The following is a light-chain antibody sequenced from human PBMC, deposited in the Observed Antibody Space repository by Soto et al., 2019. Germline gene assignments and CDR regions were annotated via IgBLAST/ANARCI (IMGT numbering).Light chain of an antibody. CDR2: GAS. Sequence: EIVLTQSPGTLSLSPGERATLSRRASQSVSSSYLAWYQQKPGQAPRLLIYGASSRATDIPGRFRGSGSGTDFPLTISRLEPEDFAVYYWQQYCSSPDFGQGTRLEIK. CDR1: QSVSSSY. J-gene: IGKJ5*01. V-gene: IGKV3-20*01. CDR3: QQYCSSPD.